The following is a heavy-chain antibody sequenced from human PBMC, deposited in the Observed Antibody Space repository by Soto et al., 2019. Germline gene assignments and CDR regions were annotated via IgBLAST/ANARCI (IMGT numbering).Heavy chain of an antibody. V-gene: IGHV4-34*01. CDR1: GGSFSGYY. Sequence: PSETLSLTCAVYGGSFSGYYWSWIRQPPGKGLEWIGEINHSGSTNYNPSLKSRVTISVDTSKNQFSLKLSSVTAADTAVYYCARKWSSWYSFDYWGQGTLVTVSS. CDR3: ARKWSSWYSFDY. CDR2: INHSGST. D-gene: IGHD6-13*01. J-gene: IGHJ4*02.